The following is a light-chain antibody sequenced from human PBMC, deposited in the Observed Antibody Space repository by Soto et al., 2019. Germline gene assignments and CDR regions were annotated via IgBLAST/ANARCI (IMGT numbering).Light chain of an antibody. CDR3: LQDYGDSWT. J-gene: IGKJ1*01. V-gene: IGKV1-6*01. Sequence: QMTQTPSSLSASVGEKIIITCRASRDVGSDVSWYQQKPGQAPKLLIYAASNLYTGVPSRFSGSRSGTEFTLTISSLQPEDFASYYCLQDYGDSWTFGQGTKVEIE. CDR2: AAS. CDR1: RDVGSD.